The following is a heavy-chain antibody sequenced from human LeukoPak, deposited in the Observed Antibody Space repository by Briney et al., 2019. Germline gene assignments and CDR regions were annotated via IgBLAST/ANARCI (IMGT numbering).Heavy chain of an antibody. CDR3: ARGLNYAGSGYYFDS. D-gene: IGHD3-22*01. Sequence: SQTLSLTCTVSGASVSSDDYYWSWIRQPPGKGLEWIGYIYFSGSTHYNPSFKSRLTVSIDTSKYQCSLRLSSVTAADTAVYYCARGLNYAGSGYYFDSWGPGTLVTVSS. CDR2: IYFSGST. CDR1: GASVSSDDYY. J-gene: IGHJ4*02. V-gene: IGHV4-30-4*08.